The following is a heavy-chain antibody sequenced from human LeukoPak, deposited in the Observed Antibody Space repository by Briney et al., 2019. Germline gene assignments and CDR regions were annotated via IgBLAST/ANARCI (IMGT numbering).Heavy chain of an antibody. J-gene: IGHJ3*02. CDR2: LSHSGSS. V-gene: IGHV4-59*02. Sequence: SETLSLTCTVSGGSVSSYYWSWIRRPPGRGLEWIAYLSHSGSSDSNPSLTSRVTTLEDTSKNQFSLKLTSVTAADTAVYYCARARYANAWYAFDIWGHGTMVTVSS. CDR3: ARARYANAWYAFDI. D-gene: IGHD2-2*01. CDR1: GGSVSSYY.